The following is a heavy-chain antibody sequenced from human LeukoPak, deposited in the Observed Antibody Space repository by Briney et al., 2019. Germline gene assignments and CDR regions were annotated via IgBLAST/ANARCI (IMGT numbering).Heavy chain of an antibody. CDR3: ARAGEYYYDSSGYGNWFDP. Sequence: ASVKVSCKASGYTFTGYYMHWVRQAPGQGLEWMGWINPNSGGTNYAQKFQGRVTMTRDTSISTAYMELSRLRSDDTAVYYCARAGEYYYDSSGYGNWFDPWGQGTLVTVSS. J-gene: IGHJ5*02. V-gene: IGHV1-2*02. CDR1: GYTFTGYY. CDR2: INPNSGGT. D-gene: IGHD3-22*01.